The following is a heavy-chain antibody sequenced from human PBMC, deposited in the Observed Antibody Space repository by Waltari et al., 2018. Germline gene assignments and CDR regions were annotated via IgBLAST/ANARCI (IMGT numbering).Heavy chain of an antibody. D-gene: IGHD2-15*01. CDR3: APAPAVVAAMQPWGY. J-gene: IGHJ4*02. Sequence: EVQLVESGGGLVKPGGSLRLSCAASGFTFSSYSMNWVRQAPGKGLEWVSSISSSSSYIYYADSVKGRFTISRDNAKNSLYLQMNSLRAEDTAVYYCAPAPAVVAAMQPWGYWGQGTLVTVSS. CDR2: ISSSSSYI. CDR1: GFTFSSYS. V-gene: IGHV3-21*01.